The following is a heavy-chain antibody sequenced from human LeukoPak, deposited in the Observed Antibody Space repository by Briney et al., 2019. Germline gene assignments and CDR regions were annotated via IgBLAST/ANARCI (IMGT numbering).Heavy chain of an antibody. CDR2: ISWNSGSI. D-gene: IGHD3-3*01. CDR3: ARGNLDLRAFDI. V-gene: IGHV3-9*01. CDR1: GFTFDDHA. Sequence: PGGSLRLSCATSGFTFDDHAMYWVRQDPGKGLEWVSGISWNSGSIVYADSVKGRFTISRDNAKNSLYLQMNSLRVEDTALYYCARGNLDLRAFDIWGQGTMVTVSS. J-gene: IGHJ3*02.